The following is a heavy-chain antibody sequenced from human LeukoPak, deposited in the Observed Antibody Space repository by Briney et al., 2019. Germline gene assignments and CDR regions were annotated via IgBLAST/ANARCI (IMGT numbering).Heavy chain of an antibody. CDR3: ANKVYCSTTSCYHAGF. CDR1: GDSLRSSNW. D-gene: IGHD2-2*01. V-gene: IGHV4-4*02. Sequence: SETLSLTCAVSGDSLRSSNWWSWVRQPPGKGLEWIGEIYHSGTTNYNPSLKRRVTISMDTSKNQFSLNLRSVTAADTAVYYCANKVYCSTTSCYHAGFWGQGTLVTVSS. CDR2: IYHSGTT. J-gene: IGHJ4*02.